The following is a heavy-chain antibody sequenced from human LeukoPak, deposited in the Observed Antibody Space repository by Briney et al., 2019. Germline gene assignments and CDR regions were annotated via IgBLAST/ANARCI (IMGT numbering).Heavy chain of an antibody. CDR3: ARDYYGDSLVYYMDV. Sequence: GASVTVSCNASGYSFTGYSLHWVRQAPAQGLERVGWINLNSSGTNNDHKFQRRVTMTRDTSISTGYMELSRLRSDDTAVYYCARDYYGDSLVYYMDVWGKGTTVTVSS. J-gene: IGHJ6*03. CDR1: GYSFTGYS. CDR2: INLNSSGT. D-gene: IGHD4-17*01. V-gene: IGHV1-2*07.